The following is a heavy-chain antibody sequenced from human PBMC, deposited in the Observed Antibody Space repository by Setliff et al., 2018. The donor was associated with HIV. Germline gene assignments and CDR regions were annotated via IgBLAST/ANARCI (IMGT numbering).Heavy chain of an antibody. J-gene: IGHJ3*02. CDR3: ARGLTVHDNFDI. CDR2: INHSGIT. CDR1: GGSFSGYY. Sequence: PSETLSLTCAVYGGSFSGYYWSWIRQPPGKGLEWIGEINHSGITSYNPSLKSRVTISVDTSKNQFSLKLSSVAAADTAVYYCARGLTVHDNFDIWGQGTMVTVSS. D-gene: IGHD3-22*01. V-gene: IGHV4-34*01.